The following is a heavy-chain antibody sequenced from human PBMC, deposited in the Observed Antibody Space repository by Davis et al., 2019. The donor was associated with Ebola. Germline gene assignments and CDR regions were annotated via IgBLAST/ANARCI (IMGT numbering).Heavy chain of an antibody. CDR2: IKQDGSQT. CDR3: AVMPDDY. Sequence: GESLKISCAASGFTFSNYWMNWVRQIPGKGLEWVANIKQDGSQTNYGDSVKGRFTISRDNAKRSLYLQRNSLRAEDTAVYYCAVMPDDYWGQGTLVTVSS. V-gene: IGHV3-7*01. CDR1: GFTFSNYW. D-gene: IGHD1-14*01. J-gene: IGHJ4*02.